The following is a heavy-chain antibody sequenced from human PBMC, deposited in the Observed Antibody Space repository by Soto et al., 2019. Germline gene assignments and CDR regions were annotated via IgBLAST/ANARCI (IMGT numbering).Heavy chain of an antibody. CDR2: INTSGGST. CDR3: ARADYYASRGFYFDF. V-gene: IGHV1-46*01. CDR1: GYIFTNHY. Sequence: QVQLVQSGAEGKKPGASVKVYCKASGYIFTNHYIHWVRQAPGQGLEWMGRINTSGGSTNYLQKFQGRISMTRDTSTSTVYMELSRLRSEDTVVYFCARADYYASRGFYFDFWGQGSLVNVSS. J-gene: IGHJ4*02. D-gene: IGHD3-22*01.